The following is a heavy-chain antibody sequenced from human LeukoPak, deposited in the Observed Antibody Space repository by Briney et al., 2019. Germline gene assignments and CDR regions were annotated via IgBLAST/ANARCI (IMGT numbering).Heavy chain of an antibody. CDR2: TYYRSKWYY. CDR3: SLARSEYHYGMDV. J-gene: IGHJ6*02. Sequence: SQTLSLTCAISGDSVSSICVARNWIRPSPSRGLEWLGRTYYRSKWYYEYAVSVKSRINISPDTFKNQFSLQLTSVTPEDTAVYYCSLARSEYHYGMDVWGQGTTVTVSS. CDR1: GDSVSSICVA. V-gene: IGHV6-1*01.